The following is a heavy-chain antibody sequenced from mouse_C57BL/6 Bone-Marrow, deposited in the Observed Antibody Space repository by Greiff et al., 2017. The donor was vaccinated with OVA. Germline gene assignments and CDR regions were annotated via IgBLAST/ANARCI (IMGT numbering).Heavy chain of an antibody. CDR2: INPSNGGT. CDR3: ARSRSIYDGYFYY. V-gene: IGHV1-53*01. D-gene: IGHD2-3*01. CDR1: GYTFTSYW. J-gene: IGHJ4*01. Sequence: QVQLQQSGTELVKPGASVKLSCKASGYTFTSYWMHWVKQRPGQGLEWIGNINPSNGGTNYNEKFKSKATLTVDKSSSTAYMQLSSLTSEDSAVYYCARSRSIYDGYFYYWGQGTSVTVSS.